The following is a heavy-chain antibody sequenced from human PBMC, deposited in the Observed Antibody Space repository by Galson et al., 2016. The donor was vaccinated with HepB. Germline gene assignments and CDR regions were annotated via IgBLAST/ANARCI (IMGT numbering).Heavy chain of an antibody. CDR2: ISDNTAGT. Sequence: SLRLSCAASGFIFSNYAMSWVRQAPGKGLEWVSDISDNTAGTKYADSVKGRFTISRDNSKNTVYLQMNSLRGEDTALYYCAKRMSYSYYYAMDIWGQGTTVTVSS. CDR1: GFIFSNYA. V-gene: IGHV3-23*01. J-gene: IGHJ6*02. CDR3: AKRMSYSYYYAMDI. D-gene: IGHD2-15*01.